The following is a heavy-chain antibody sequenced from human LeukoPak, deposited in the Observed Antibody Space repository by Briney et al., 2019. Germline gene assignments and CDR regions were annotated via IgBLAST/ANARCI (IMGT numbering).Heavy chain of an antibody. CDR3: AKGNPLVRYGMDV. CDR1: GFTFSSYG. CDR2: IWYDGSNK. V-gene: IGHV3-33*06. J-gene: IGHJ6*02. D-gene: IGHD3-10*01. Sequence: PGGSLGLSCAASGFTFSSYGMHWVRQAPGKGLEWVAVIWYDGSNKYYADSVKGRFTISRDNSKNTLYLQMNSLRAEDTAVYYCAKGNPLVRYGMDVWGQGTTVTVSS.